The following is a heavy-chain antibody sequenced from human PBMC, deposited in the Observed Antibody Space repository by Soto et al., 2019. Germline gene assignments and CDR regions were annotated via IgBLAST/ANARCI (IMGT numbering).Heavy chain of an antibody. Sequence: QVQLVQSGAEVKKPGASVKVSCKTFDYTFTTFGISWVRQAPGQGLELMGWINTYNGNTNYAQNLQGRVTMAADTATNTDYMGLWSLRSDDTVVFYCAREYSDLVRRYGVDYWGQGTLV. CDR3: AREYSDLVRRYGVDY. D-gene: IGHD5-12*01. CDR2: INTYNGNT. J-gene: IGHJ4*02. V-gene: IGHV1-18*01. CDR1: DYTFTTFG.